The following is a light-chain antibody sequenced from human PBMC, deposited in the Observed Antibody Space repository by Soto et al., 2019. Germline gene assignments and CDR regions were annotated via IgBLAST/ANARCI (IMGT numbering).Light chain of an antibody. CDR3: SSYTSSTTEV. V-gene: IGLV2-14*01. Sequence: QSVLTQPASVSGSPGQSITISCTGTSSDVGGYNYVSWYQQHPGKAPKLMIYDVSSRPSGVSNRFSGSKSGNTASLTISGLQAEDEADYYCSSYTSSTTEVFGTGTKVTVL. CDR2: DVS. CDR1: SSDVGGYNY. J-gene: IGLJ1*01.